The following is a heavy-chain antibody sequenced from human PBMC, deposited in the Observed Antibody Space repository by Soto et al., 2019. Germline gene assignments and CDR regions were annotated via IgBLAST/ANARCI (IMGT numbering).Heavy chain of an antibody. CDR2: LTGGSNYI. CDR1: GFTFRDYS. CDR3: AREGHSLLLDA. Sequence: GGSLRLSCAASGFTFRDYSMDWVRQAPGKAQEWVASLTGGSNYIFYANSVRGRFTISRDNAKSSLYLQMDSLRVEDSAVYFCAREGHSLLLDAWGRGTTVTVSS. J-gene: IGHJ6*02. V-gene: IGHV3-21*01.